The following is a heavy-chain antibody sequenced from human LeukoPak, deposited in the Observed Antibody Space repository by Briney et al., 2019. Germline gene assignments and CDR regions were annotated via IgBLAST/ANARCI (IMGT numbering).Heavy chain of an antibody. D-gene: IGHD2-15*01. CDR1: GFTFDNYA. CDR3: AKDVSLGFCSGGSCFVHFDY. V-gene: IGHV3-9*03. Sequence: GGSLRLSCAASGFTFDNYAMHLVRQAPGKGLEWVSGISWNSGSTGYVASVKGRFTISRDNAKNSLYLQMDSLRAEDMALYYCAKDVSLGFCSGGSCFVHFDYWGQGTLVTVSS. CDR2: ISWNSGST. J-gene: IGHJ4*02.